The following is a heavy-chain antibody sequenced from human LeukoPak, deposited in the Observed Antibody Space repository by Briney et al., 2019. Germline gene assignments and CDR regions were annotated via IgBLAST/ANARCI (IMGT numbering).Heavy chain of an antibody. CDR2: IRYDGSTQ. CDR1: GFTFYNYD. CDR3: AREGYYYDSTGYQYYFDN. V-gene: IGHV3-33*01. J-gene: IGHJ4*02. Sequence: PGGSLRLSCEASGFTFYNYDIHWARQAPGKVLEWVAVIRYDGSTQYYADSVKGRFTISRDNSKSTLSLQMNSLRAEDTAVYYCAREGYYYDSTGYQYYFDNWGQGTLVTVSS. D-gene: IGHD3-22*01.